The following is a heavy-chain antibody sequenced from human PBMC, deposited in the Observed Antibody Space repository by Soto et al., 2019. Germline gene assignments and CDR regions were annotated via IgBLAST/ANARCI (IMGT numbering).Heavy chain of an antibody. J-gene: IGHJ5*02. CDR3: ARESLVDTAMDVGTWFDP. CDR1: GYTFTSYA. V-gene: IGHV1-3*01. CDR2: INAGNGNT. Sequence: GASVKVSCKASGYTFTSYAMHWVRQAPGQRLEWMGWINAGNGNTKYSQKFQGRVTITRDTSASTAYMELSSLRSEDTAFYYCARESLVDTAMDVGTWFDPWGQGTLVTVSS. D-gene: IGHD5-18*01.